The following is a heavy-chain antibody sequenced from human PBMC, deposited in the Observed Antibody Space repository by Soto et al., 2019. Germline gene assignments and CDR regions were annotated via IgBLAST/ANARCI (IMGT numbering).Heavy chain of an antibody. Sequence: QDQLVQSGAEVKKPGASVTVSCKASGYSFTNYGVTWVRQAPGQGLEWMGWISAFNGNTHYAQNLQGRVTMTTDASTGTAKRGLGGLRPDDTAGNYWARVRGGAPPVAGNTHYYYYMDVWGKGTTVTVSS. CDR2: ISAFNGNT. V-gene: IGHV1-18*01. D-gene: IGHD6-19*01. CDR1: GYSFTNYG. J-gene: IGHJ6*03. CDR3: ARVRGGAPPVAGNTHYYYYMDV.